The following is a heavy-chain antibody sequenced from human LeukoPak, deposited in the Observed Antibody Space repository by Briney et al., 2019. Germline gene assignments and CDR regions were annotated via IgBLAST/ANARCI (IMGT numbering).Heavy chain of an antibody. V-gene: IGHV4-39*07. CDR1: GGSVSTSDYY. CDR2: VFYTGKT. CDR3: ARVFAS. Sequence: SETLSLTCTVSGGSVSTSDYYWGWIRQSPVKGLEWIGDVFYTGKTNYNPSLRGRATISIDTSKNQFSLKLTYVTAADSAVYYCARVFASWGQGTLVTVSS. D-gene: IGHD3-3*01. J-gene: IGHJ4*02.